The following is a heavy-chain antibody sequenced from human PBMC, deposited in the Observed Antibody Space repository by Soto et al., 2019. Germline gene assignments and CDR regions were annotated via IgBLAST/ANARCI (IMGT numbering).Heavy chain of an antibody. D-gene: IGHD3-16*01. V-gene: IGHV4-4*07. CDR3: AIGGGVPALGDP. Sequence: QVQLAESGPGLVKPSETLSLICSVSGVSMRNSYWTWIRQSAGNGLEWIGRISTSGNTNYNPSLNSRLTMSADPSKNQVSLKLTSVTAADTAVYYCAIGGGVPALGDPWGQGTLVTVSS. CDR1: GVSMRNSY. J-gene: IGHJ5*02. CDR2: ISTSGNT.